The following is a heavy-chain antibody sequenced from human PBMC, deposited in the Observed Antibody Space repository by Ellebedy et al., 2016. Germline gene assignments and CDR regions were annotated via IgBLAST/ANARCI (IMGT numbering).Heavy chain of an antibody. CDR3: VRVMYYGDTTSY. J-gene: IGHJ4*02. CDR1: GFTFSSHA. Sequence: GESLKISCEASGFTFSSHAMSWVRQAPGKGPEWVSAVVGSGERTFYADSVKGRFTISRDNAKNSLYLQMSSLRVEDTAVYYCVRVMYYGDTTSYWGRGTLVTVSA. CDR2: VVGSGERT. D-gene: IGHD2/OR15-2a*01. V-gene: IGHV3-23*01.